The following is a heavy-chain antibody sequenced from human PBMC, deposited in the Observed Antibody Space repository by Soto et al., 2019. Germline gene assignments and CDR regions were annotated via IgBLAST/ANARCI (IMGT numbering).Heavy chain of an antibody. CDR2: IYYSGST. D-gene: IGHD2-2*02. V-gene: IGHV4-31*03. Sequence: QVQLQESGPGLVKPSQTLSLTCTVSGGSISSGGYYWSWIRQHPGKGLEWIGYIYYSGSTYYNPSLKSRVTISVDMSKNQFSLKLSSVTAADTAVYYCARGGRCSSTSCYTLTWFDPWGQGTLVTVSS. CDR3: ARGGRCSSTSCYTLTWFDP. CDR1: GGSISSGGYY. J-gene: IGHJ5*02.